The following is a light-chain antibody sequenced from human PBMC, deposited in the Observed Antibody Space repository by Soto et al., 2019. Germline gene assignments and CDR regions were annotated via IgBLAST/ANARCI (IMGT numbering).Light chain of an antibody. CDR3: SSYTSSSTLV. CDR1: SSDVGGYNY. CDR2: DVN. Sequence: HCVLTQPASVSGSSGQSISIFCTRTSSDVGGYNYVSWYQQHPGKAPKLMIYDVNNRPSGVSDRFSGSKSGNTASLTISGLQAEDEADYYCSSYTSSSTLVFGTGTKHRP. V-gene: IGLV2-14*01. J-gene: IGLJ1*01.